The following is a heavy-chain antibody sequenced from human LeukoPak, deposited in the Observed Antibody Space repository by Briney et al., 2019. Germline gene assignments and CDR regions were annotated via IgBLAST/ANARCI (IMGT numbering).Heavy chain of an antibody. D-gene: IGHD6-19*01. CDR2: ISGSGGST. CDR3: AKDRVYSSGSDY. J-gene: IGHJ4*02. V-gene: IGHV3-23*01. CDR1: GFTFSSYA. Sequence: GGSLRLSCAASGFTFSSYAMSWVRQAPGKGLEWVSAISGSGGSTYYADSVKGRFTISRDNPKNTLYLQMNSLRAEDTAVYYCAKDRVYSSGSDYWGQGTLVTVSS.